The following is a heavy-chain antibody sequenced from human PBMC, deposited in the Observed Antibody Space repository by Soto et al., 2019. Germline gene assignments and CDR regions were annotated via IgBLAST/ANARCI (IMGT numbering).Heavy chain of an antibody. V-gene: IGHV3-74*01. CDR1: GFSFSDFW. J-gene: IGHJ5*02. CDR2: ISDNGRST. Sequence: GGSGRLSCTASGFSFSDFWMHWVRHAPGKGLVWVSHISDNGRSTSSADSVKGRFTISRDNAKDTLYLQLNSLRAEDTAVYYCARGLRHRIGFGYPCGQGTLVTVPQ. D-gene: IGHD3-3*01. CDR3: ARGLRHRIGFGYP.